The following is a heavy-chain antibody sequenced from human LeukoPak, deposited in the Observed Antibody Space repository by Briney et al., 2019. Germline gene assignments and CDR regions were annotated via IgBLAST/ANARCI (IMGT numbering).Heavy chain of an antibody. CDR3: ARHEEYSYGYRKKTGVVSAYFDY. V-gene: IGHV4-39*01. CDR2: IYYSGST. J-gene: IGHJ4*02. CDR1: GGSISSSSYY. Sequence: PSETLSLTCTVSGGSISSSSYYWGWIRQPPGKGLEWIGRIYYSGSTYYNPSLKSRVTISVDTSKNQFSLKLSSVTAADTAVYYCARHEEYSYGYRKKTGVVSAYFDYWGQGTLVTVSS. D-gene: IGHD5-18*01.